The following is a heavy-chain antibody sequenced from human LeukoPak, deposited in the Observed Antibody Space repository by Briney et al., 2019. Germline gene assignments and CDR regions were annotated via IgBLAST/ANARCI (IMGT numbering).Heavy chain of an antibody. Sequence: SDTLSLTCTVAGRLISSSSYYWGWTRQPPGKGLEWIGSIYYSGSTYYNPSLKSRVTISVDTSKNQFSLKLSSVTAADTAVYYCARTGYNYDYWGQGTLVTVSS. CDR3: ARTGYNYDY. D-gene: IGHD5-24*01. CDR2: IYYSGST. CDR1: GRLISSSSYY. J-gene: IGHJ4*02. V-gene: IGHV4-39*01.